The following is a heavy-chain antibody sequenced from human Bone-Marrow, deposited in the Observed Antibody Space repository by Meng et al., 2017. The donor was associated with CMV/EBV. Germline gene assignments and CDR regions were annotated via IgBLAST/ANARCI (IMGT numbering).Heavy chain of an antibody. J-gene: IGHJ4*02. D-gene: IGHD6-19*01. CDR1: GFTFSTYS. CDR3: ARDPPQQWLAYYFDY. V-gene: IGHV3-48*04. CDR2: ISSSSSTI. Sequence: GESLKISCAASGFTFSTYSMNWVRQAPGKGLEWVSYISSSSSTIYYADSVKGRFTISRDNAKNSLYLQMNSLRAEDTAVYYCARDPPQQWLAYYFDYWGQGTLVTVSS.